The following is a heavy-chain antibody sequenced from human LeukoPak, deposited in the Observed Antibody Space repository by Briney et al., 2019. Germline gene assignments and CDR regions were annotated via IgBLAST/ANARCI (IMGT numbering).Heavy chain of an antibody. D-gene: IGHD2-21*02. CDR3: ARDVCGGDCFFDY. CDR2: IIPIFGTA. Sequence: ASVKVSCKASGYTFNNHYMYWVRQAPGQGLEWMGGIIPIFGTANCAQKFQGRVTITADESTSTAYMELSSLRSEDTAVYYCARDVCGGDCFFDYWGQGTLVTVSS. V-gene: IGHV1-69*13. CDR1: GYTFNNHY. J-gene: IGHJ4*02.